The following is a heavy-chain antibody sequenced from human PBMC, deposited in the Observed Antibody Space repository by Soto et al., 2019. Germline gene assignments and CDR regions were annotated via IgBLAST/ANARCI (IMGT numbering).Heavy chain of an antibody. CDR1: GFTVSSNY. D-gene: IGHD5-12*01. CDR2: IYSGGST. V-gene: IGHV3-66*01. CDR3: ARDRGGYDNSYNWFDP. Sequence: PGGSLRLSCAASGFTVSSNYMSWVRQAPGKGLEWVSVIYSGGSTYYADSVKGRFTISRDNSKNTLYLQMNSLRAEDTAVYYCARDRGGYDNSYNWFDPWGQGTLVTVSS. J-gene: IGHJ5*02.